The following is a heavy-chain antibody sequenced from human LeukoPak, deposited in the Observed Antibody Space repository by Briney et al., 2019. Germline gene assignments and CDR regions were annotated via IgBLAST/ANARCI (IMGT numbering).Heavy chain of an antibody. CDR2: INNTGGT. CDR1: GGSINSSDHY. CDR3: AESTAPRRLFDY. D-gene: IGHD6-6*01. Sequence: PSETLSLTCTVSGGSINSSDHYWAWIRQPPGKGLEWIGEINNTGGTNYNASLKSRVTISADTSKNQFSLRLNSVTAADTAVYYCAESTAPRRLFDYWGQGTLVTVSS. V-gene: IGHV4-39*07. J-gene: IGHJ4*02.